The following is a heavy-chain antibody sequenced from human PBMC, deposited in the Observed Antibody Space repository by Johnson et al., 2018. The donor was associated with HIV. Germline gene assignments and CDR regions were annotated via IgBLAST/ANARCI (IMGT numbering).Heavy chain of an antibody. CDR3: VRGGLGYQNIHDAFDI. Sequence: QVQLVESGGDLVKPGGSLRLSCVASGFVFSDSHMSWIRQAPGKGLEWISYVSSGGSSIYYADSVRGRFTISRDNAKNSLYLQTNSLRAEDTALYYCVRGGLGYQNIHDAFDIWGQGTMVTVSS. CDR1: GFVFSDSH. CDR2: VSSGGSSI. J-gene: IGHJ3*02. V-gene: IGHV3-11*01. D-gene: IGHD2-2*01.